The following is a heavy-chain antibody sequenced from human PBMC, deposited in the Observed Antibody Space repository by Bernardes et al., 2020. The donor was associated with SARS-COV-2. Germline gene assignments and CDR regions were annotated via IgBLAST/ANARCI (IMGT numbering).Heavy chain of an antibody. CDR2: ISSSSSYI. V-gene: IGHV3-21*01. Sequence: GGSLRLSCAASGFTFSSYSMNWVRQAPGKGLEWVSSISSSSSYIYYADSVKGRFTISRDNAKNSLYLQMNSLRAEDTAVYYCARVDLLGIVYYGMDVWGQGTTVTVSS. D-gene: IGHD2-15*01. CDR1: GFTFSSYS. CDR3: ARVDLLGIVYYGMDV. J-gene: IGHJ6*02.